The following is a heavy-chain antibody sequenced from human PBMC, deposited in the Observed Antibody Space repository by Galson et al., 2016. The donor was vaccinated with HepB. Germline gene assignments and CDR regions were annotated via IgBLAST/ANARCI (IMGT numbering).Heavy chain of an antibody. D-gene: IGHD2-15*01. CDR2: ISGTNGNT. CDR3: TRGSRCSGGTCYSPAFDY. V-gene: IGHV1-18*01. J-gene: IGHJ4*02. Sequence: QGFEWMGWISGTNGNTNYAQNFKGRVTMTRDTSTQTAYMELRSLRNDDTAIYYCTRGSRCSGGTCYSPAFDYWGQGTLVIVSA.